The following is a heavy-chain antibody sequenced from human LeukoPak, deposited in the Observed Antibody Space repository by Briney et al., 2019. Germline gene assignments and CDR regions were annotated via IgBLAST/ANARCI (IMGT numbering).Heavy chain of an antibody. J-gene: IGHJ6*03. CDR2: IYHSGST. D-gene: IGHD6-6*01. CDR1: GYSISSGYY. CDR3: ARHGSIAARPGLSYYYYYYYMDV. Sequence: SETLPLTCAVSGYSISSGYYWGWIRQPPGKGLEWIGSIYHSGSTYYTPSLKSRVTISVDTSKNQFSLKLSSVTAADTAVYYCARHGSIAARPGLSYYYYYYYMDVWGKGTTVTVSS. V-gene: IGHV4-38-2*01.